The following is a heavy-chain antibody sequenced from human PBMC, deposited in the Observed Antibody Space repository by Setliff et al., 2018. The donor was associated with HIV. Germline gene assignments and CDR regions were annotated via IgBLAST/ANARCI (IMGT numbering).Heavy chain of an antibody. CDR1: GGSIKSSSDY. V-gene: IGHV4-39*01. J-gene: IGHJ6*02. CDR3: ARVGSVIQVTLFGMDV. Sequence: SETLSLTCTVSGGSIKSSSDYWGWIRQPPGKGLEWIGTIYYSGSTYYNPSLKSRVTISVDTSKNQFSLKLSSVTAADTTVYYCARVGSVIQVTLFGMDVWGQGTTVTVSS. CDR2: IYYSGST. D-gene: IGHD5-18*01.